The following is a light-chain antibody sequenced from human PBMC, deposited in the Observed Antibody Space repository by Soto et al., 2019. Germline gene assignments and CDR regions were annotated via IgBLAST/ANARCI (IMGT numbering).Light chain of an antibody. Sequence: QSALTQPRSVCGSPGQSVTISCTGTSSDVGRYNYVSWYQQHPGKAPKLMIYDVSERPSGVPDRFSGSKSGNTASLTISGLQAEDEADYYCCSYAGSYTFYVFGTGTKVTGL. CDR1: SSDVGRYNY. CDR2: DVS. CDR3: CSYAGSYTFYV. J-gene: IGLJ1*01. V-gene: IGLV2-11*01.